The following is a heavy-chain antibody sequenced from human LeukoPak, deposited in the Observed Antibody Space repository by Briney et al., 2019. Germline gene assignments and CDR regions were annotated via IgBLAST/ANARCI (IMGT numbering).Heavy chain of an antibody. J-gene: IGHJ4*02. V-gene: IGHV3-7*03. Sequence: GGSLRLSCAASGFALSSHWMTWVRQVPGRGPEWVANVNRDGSETYYLDSVKGRFTISKDNAKNSLYLQMNSLRAEDTALYHCARNNGMDVWGQGTLVIVSS. CDR2: VNRDGSET. CDR3: ARNNGMDV. CDR1: GFALSSHW. D-gene: IGHD2-8*01.